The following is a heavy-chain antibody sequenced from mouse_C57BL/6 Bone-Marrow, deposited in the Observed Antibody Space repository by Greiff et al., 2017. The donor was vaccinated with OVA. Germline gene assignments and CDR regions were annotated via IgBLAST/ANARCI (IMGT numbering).Heavy chain of an antibody. CDR1: GFNIKDDY. CDR3: TTCYAMDY. J-gene: IGHJ4*01. Sequence: EVKLEESGAELVRPGASVKLSCTASGFNIKDDYMHWVKQRPEQGLEWIGWIDPENGDTEYASKFQGKATITADTSSNTAYLQLSSLTSEDTAVYYCTTCYAMDYWGQGTSVTVSS. CDR2: IDPENGDT. V-gene: IGHV14-4*01.